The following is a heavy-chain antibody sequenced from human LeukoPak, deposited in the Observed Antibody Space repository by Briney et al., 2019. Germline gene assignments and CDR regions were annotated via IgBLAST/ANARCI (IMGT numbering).Heavy chain of an antibody. CDR1: GFTFSSYA. D-gene: IGHD2-2*01. CDR3: ARDLSS. J-gene: IGHJ5*02. CDR2: ISYDGSNK. Sequence: GGSLRLSCAASGFTFSSYAMRWVRQAPGKGLEWVAVISYDGSNKYYADSVKGRFTISRDNSKNTLYLQMNSLRAEDTAVYYCARDLSSWGQGTLVTVSS. V-gene: IGHV3-30-3*01.